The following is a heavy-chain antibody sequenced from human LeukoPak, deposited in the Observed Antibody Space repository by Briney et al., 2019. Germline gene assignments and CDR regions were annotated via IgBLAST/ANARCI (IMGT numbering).Heavy chain of an antibody. D-gene: IGHD2-2*01. V-gene: IGHV4-61*02. CDR3: ARSPTKRVPEDY. Sequence: SETLSLTCTVSGGSISSGSYYWSWIRQPAGKGLEWIGRIYTSGSTNYNPSLKSRVTISVDTSKNQFSLRLTSVTAADTAVYYCARSPTKRVPEDYWGQGTLVTVSS. J-gene: IGHJ4*02. CDR2: IYTSGST. CDR1: GGSISSGSYY.